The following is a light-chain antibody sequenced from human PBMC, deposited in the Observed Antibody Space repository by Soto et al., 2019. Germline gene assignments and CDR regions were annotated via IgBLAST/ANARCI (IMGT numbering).Light chain of an antibody. CDR1: QSINTN. V-gene: IGKV3D-15*01. CDR3: QQSYSTPRT. CDR2: GAS. J-gene: IGKJ1*01. Sequence: IVMTQSPATLSVSPGERATLSCRASQSINTNLAWFQQKPGRAPRLPIYGASSRATGIPDRFSGSGSGTDFTLTISSLQPEDFATYYCQQSYSTPRTFGQGTKVDIK.